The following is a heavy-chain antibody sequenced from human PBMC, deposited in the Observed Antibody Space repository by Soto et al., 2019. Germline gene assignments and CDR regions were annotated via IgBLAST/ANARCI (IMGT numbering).Heavy chain of an antibody. V-gene: IGHV4-39*01. CDR1: GGSISRSSYY. CDR3: AGQSPDYLGSVGRFDP. D-gene: IGHD4-17*01. J-gene: IGHJ5*02. Sequence: TETVSLTCTVSGGSISRSSYYWVWIRQPPGKGLEWIGSIYYSGTTYYNPSLKSRVTISVDTSKNQFSLKLRTVTAADTAVYYFAGQSPDYLGSVGRFDPRGQRSLVTVS. CDR2: IYYSGTT.